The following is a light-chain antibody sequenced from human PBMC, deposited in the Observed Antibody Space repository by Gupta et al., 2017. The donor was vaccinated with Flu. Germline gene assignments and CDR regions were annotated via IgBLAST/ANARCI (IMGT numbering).Light chain of an antibody. CDR3: QQANGLPLT. Sequence: SPSAVYASVGDTGISTWRASQITSRLDWYQQQPGKAPKLLIYSTSSLESGVPSRFSGSGSGTDFTLTISGLQPEDFATYYCQQANGLPLTFGGGTTVEI. CDR2: STS. CDR1: QITSR. V-gene: IGKV1-12*01. J-gene: IGKJ4*01.